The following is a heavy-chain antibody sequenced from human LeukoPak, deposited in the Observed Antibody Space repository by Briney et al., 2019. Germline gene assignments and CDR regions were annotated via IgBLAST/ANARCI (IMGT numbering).Heavy chain of an antibody. J-gene: IGHJ4*02. Sequence: GGSLRLSXAASGFTFSSYWMTWVRQAPGKGLEWVANIKQGGSEKYYVDSVKGRFTISRDNAKNSLYLQMNSLRAEDSAVYYCARANGGYYGGYPSTYWGQGTLVTVSS. CDR3: ARANGGYYGGYPSTY. V-gene: IGHV3-7*01. D-gene: IGHD4-23*01. CDR2: IKQGGSEK. CDR1: GFTFSSYW.